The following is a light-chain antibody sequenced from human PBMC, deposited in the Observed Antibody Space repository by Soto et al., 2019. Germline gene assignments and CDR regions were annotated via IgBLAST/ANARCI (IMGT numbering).Light chain of an antibody. J-gene: IGKJ4*01. CDR2: GAS. V-gene: IGKV3-15*01. Sequence: EIVMTQSPATLSVSPGERVTLSCRASQSVSSNLAWYQQKPGQAPRLLIYGASTRATGIPARFSGSGSGTEFTLTISSLQSEDLAVYSCQQYNNWPLTFGGGTKVEIK. CDR1: QSVSSN. CDR3: QQYNNWPLT.